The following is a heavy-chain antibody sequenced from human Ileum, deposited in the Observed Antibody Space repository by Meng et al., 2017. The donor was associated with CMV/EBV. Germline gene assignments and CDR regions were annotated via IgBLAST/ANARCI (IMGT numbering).Heavy chain of an antibody. V-gene: IGHV4-34*02. CDR3: ARGWVHSASSLHFDY. Sequence: QVQLVQSGAGLLRPSETLSLTCAAYGGTLSGYYWSWIRQTPDKGLEWIAGINYTGNTWFNPARKSRITMSIDTSANQLSLKLTSVTAADAAVYYCARGWVHSASSLHFDYWSQGTLVTVSS. CDR1: GGTLSGYY. J-gene: IGHJ4*02. D-gene: IGHD6-6*01. CDR2: INYTGNT.